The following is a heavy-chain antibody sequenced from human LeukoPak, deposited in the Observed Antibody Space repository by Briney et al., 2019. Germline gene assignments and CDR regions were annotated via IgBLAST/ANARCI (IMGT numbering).Heavy chain of an antibody. J-gene: IGHJ5*02. Sequence: ASVKVSCKASGYTFTSYYMHWVRQAPGQGLEWMGVINPSGGSTSYAQKFQGRVTMTRDMSTSTVYTELSSLRSEDTAVYYCARSRRGSWFDPWGQGTLVTVSS. CDR2: INPSGGST. V-gene: IGHV1-46*01. CDR1: GYTFTSYY. D-gene: IGHD5-12*01. CDR3: ARSRRGSWFDP.